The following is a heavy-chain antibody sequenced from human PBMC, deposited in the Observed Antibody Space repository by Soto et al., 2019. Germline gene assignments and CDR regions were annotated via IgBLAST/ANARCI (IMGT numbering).Heavy chain of an antibody. CDR2: ISGSGGST. Sequence: GGSLRLSCAASGFTFSSYAMSWVRQAPGKGLEWVSAISGSGGSTYYADSVKGRFTISRDNSKNTLYLQMNSLRAEDTAVYYCAKALQLTAPGAYYMDVWGKGTTVTVSS. CDR1: GFTFSSYA. CDR3: AKALQLTAPGAYYMDV. V-gene: IGHV3-23*01. D-gene: IGHD1-1*01. J-gene: IGHJ6*03.